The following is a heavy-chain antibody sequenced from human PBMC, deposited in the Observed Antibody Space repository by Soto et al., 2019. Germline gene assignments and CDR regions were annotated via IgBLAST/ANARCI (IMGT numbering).Heavy chain of an antibody. J-gene: IGHJ5*02. Sequence: SETLSLTCDVSGDTISTGGYTWAWIRQPPGEGLEWIGSIYHTGNAYYNPSLKSRVTISVDTSKNQFSLKLTSVTAADAALYYCARDFFDSSDYTTNWFDPWGQGTLVTVSS. D-gene: IGHD3-22*01. CDR1: GDTISTGGYT. CDR3: ARDFFDSSDYTTNWFDP. CDR2: IYHTGNA. V-gene: IGHV4-39*01.